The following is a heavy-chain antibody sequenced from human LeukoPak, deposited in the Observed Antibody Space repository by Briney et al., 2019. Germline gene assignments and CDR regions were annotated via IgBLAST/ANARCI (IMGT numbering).Heavy chain of an antibody. CDR2: INPNSGGT. V-gene: IGHV1-2*02. J-gene: IGHJ4*02. D-gene: IGHD3-10*01. Sequence: ASVKVSCKASGYTFTGYYMHWVRQAPGQGLEWMGWINPNSGGTNYAQKFQGRVTMTEDTSTDTAFMELSSLRSEDTAVYYCATTRGLITYYFDYWGQGTLVTVSS. CDR3: ATTRGLITYYFDY. CDR1: GYTFTGYY.